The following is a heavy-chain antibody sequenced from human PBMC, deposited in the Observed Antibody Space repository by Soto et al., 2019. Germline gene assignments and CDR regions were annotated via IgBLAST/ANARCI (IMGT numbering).Heavy chain of an antibody. J-gene: IGHJ6*02. V-gene: IGHV4-59*08. CDR3: VRQGFGSLHGLVDV. Sequence: QVQLQESGPGLVKPSETLSLTCTVSDDSTSSYKWSWIRQPPGRRLEWIGYIDSNGGTSYNPSLQSRVTISVDTATKPFSLKLSSVTAADTAVYYCVRQGFGSLHGLVDVWGQGTTVTVSS. D-gene: IGHD3-10*01. CDR2: IDSNGGT. CDR1: DDSTSSYK.